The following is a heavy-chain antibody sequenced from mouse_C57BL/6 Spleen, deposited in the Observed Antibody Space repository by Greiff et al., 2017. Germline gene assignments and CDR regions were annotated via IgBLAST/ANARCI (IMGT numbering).Heavy chain of an antibody. Sequence: QVQLQQSGAELARPGASVKMSCKASGYTFTSYTMHWVNQRPGQGLEWIGYINPSSGYTKYNQKFKAKATLTADKSSSTAYMQQRSLTSEDAAVYYCARGSSNGYWGQGTTLTVSS. CDR3: ARGSSNGY. CDR1: GYTFTSYT. CDR2: INPSSGYT. J-gene: IGHJ2*01. D-gene: IGHD1-1*01. V-gene: IGHV1-4*01.